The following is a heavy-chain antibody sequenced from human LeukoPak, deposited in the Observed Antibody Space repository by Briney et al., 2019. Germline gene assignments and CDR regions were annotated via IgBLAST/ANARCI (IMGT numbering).Heavy chain of an antibody. Sequence: SGGSLRLSCAASGFTFSSYAMSWVRQAPGKGLEWVSSISSSSSYIYYADSVKGRFTISRDNAKNSLYLQMNSLRAEDTAVYYCARDLGFGYDYVWGSYRPGYYFDYWGQGTLVTVSS. CDR1: GFTFSSYA. CDR2: ISSSSSYI. J-gene: IGHJ4*02. D-gene: IGHD3-16*02. CDR3: ARDLGFGYDYVWGSYRPGYYFDY. V-gene: IGHV3-21*01.